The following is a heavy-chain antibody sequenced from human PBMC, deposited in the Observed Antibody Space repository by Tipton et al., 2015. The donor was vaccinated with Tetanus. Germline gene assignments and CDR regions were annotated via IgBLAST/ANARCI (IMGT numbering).Heavy chain of an antibody. V-gene: IGHV3-74*03. CDR3: ARVAGFCGGDCLDS. CDR2: IKSDGTKT. Sequence: SLRLSCAASGFPFRSYWMHWVRQSPGKGLVWVSRIKSDGTKTTYADSVKGRFTISRDNAKNTLYLQMNNLRAEDTAVYYCARVAGFCGGDCLDSWGLGAQVTVSS. CDR1: GFPFRSYW. J-gene: IGHJ4*02. D-gene: IGHD2-21*01.